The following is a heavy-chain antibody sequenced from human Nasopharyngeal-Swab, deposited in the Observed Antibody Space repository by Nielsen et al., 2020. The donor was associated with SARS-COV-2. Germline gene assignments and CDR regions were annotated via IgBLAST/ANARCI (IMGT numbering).Heavy chain of an antibody. V-gene: IGHV3-11*06. Sequence: GESLKISCAASGFTFSDYYMSWIRQAPGKGLEWVSYISSSSSYTNYADSVKGRFTISRDNAKNTLYLQMNSLRAEDTAVYYCARSLILQRDAFDIWGQGTMVTVSS. D-gene: IGHD1-1*01. CDR1: GFTFSDYY. CDR3: ARSLILQRDAFDI. CDR2: ISSSSSYT. J-gene: IGHJ3*02.